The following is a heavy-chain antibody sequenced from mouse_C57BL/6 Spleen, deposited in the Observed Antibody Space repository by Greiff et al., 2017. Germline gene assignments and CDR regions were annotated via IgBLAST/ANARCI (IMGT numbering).Heavy chain of an antibody. CDR3: ARNWGNYYAMDY. V-gene: IGHV2-2*01. CDR2: IWRGGST. J-gene: IGHJ4*01. CDR1: GFSLTSYA. Sequence: QVQLQESGPGLVQPSQSLSITCTVSGFSLTSYAVHWVRQSPGKGLEWLGVIWRGGSTDYNAAFISRLSISKDNSKSQVFFKMNSLQADDTAIYYCARNWGNYYAMDYWGQGTSVTVSS.